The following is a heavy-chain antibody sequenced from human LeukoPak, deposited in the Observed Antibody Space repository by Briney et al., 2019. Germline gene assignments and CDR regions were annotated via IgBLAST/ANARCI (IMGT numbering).Heavy chain of an antibody. CDR3: ARVAMERRLDY. CDR2: ISSSSSYI. V-gene: IGHV3-21*01. CDR1: GFTFSSYS. D-gene: IGHD1-1*01. Sequence: GGSLRLSCAASGFTFSSYSMNWVRQAPGKGLEWVSSISSSSSYIYYADSVKGRFTISRDNAKNSLYLQMNSLRAKDTAVYYCARVAMERRLDYWGQGTLVSVSS. J-gene: IGHJ4*02.